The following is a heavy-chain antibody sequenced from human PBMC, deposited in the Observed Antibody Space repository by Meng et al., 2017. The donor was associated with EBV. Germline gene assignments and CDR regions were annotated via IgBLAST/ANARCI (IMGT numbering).Heavy chain of an antibody. D-gene: IGHD3-22*01. CDR3: ARDGRLYDTPSPFDY. CDR2: ISAYNGNT. CDR1: GDTFTSSG. Sequence: VTVVQAGAEVKRPGASGKVPCKASGDTFTSSGISWVRQAPGQGLEWMEWISAYNGNTNYAQKLQGRVTMTTDTSTSTAYMELRSLRSDDTAVYYCARDGRLYDTPSPFDYWGQGTLVTVSS. J-gene: IGHJ4*02. V-gene: IGHV1-18*01.